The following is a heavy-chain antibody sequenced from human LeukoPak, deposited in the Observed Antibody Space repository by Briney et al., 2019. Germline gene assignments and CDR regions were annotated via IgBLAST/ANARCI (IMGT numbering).Heavy chain of an antibody. CDR1: GFTFSSYG. V-gene: IGHV3-30*18. CDR3: AKDDSNYVDYFDY. D-gene: IGHD4-11*01. J-gene: IGHJ4*02. CDR2: ISYDGSNK. Sequence: GGSLRLSCAASGFTFSSYGMHWVRQAPGKGLEWVAVISYDGSNKYYADSVKGRFTISRDNSKNTLYLQMNSLRAEDTAVYYCAKDDSNYVDYFDYWGQGTLVTVSS.